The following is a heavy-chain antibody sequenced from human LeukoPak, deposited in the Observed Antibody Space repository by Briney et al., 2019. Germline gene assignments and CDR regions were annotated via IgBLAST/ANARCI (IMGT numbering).Heavy chain of an antibody. Sequence: SETLSLTCTVSGGSISSYYWSWIRQPAGKGLEWIGRIYTGGSTNYNPSLKSRVTMSVDTSKNQFSLKLSSVTAADTAVYYCARDERKQQLGAFDIWGQGTMVTVSS. CDR3: ARDERKQQLGAFDI. V-gene: IGHV4-4*07. CDR2: IYTGGST. D-gene: IGHD6-13*01. CDR1: GGSISSYY. J-gene: IGHJ3*02.